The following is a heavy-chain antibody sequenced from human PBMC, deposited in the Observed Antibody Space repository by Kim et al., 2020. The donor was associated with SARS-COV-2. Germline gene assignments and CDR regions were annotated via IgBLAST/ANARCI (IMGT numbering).Heavy chain of an antibody. Sequence: SETLSLTCTVSGGSISSYYWSWIRQPPGKGLEWIGYIYYSGSTNYNPSLKSRVTISVDTSKNQFSLKLSSVTAADTAVYYCARGGGGYSGYDPIDSWGQGTLVTVSS. V-gene: IGHV4-59*13. CDR1: GGSISSYY. CDR2: IYYSGST. J-gene: IGHJ5*01. D-gene: IGHD5-12*01. CDR3: ARGGGGYSGYDPIDS.